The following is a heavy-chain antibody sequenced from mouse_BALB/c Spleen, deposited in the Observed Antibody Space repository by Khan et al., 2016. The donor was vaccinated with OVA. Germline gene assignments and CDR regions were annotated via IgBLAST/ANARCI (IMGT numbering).Heavy chain of an antibody. CDR1: GYTFTDFA. D-gene: IGHD2-1*01. CDR2: ISTYYGDT. CDR3: ARGRGHYRFAY. Sequence: VQLQQSGAELVRPGVSVKISCKGSGYTFTDFAMHWVKQSHAKSLEWIGVISTYYGDTNYNQNFKGKATMTVDKSSSTAEMELARLTSEDSASYYCARGRGHYRFAYWGQGTLVTVSA. J-gene: IGHJ3*01. V-gene: IGHV1S137*01.